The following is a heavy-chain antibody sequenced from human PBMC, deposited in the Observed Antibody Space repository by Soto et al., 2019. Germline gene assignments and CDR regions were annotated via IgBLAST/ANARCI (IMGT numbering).Heavy chain of an antibody. J-gene: IGHJ4*02. CDR1: GASISSYY. V-gene: IGHV4-59*08. D-gene: IGHD1-26*01. Sequence: TSETLSLTCTVSGASISSYYWSWIRQPPGKGLEWIGYIYYSGSTNYNPSLKSRVTISVDTSKNQFSLKLSSVTAADTAVYYCARRYGGNLDYWGQGTLVTVSS. CDR2: IYYSGST. CDR3: ARRYGGNLDY.